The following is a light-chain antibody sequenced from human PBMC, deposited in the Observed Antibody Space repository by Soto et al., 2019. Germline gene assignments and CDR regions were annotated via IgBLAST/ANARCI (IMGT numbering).Light chain of an antibody. Sequence: DIVMTQSPATLSVSPGERATLSCRASQSVSSNFAWYQQTPGQAPRLLIYGASTRATGIPVRFSGSGSGTEFTLTITSLQSEDFAVYYCQQYNNWPFSFGQGIRLEIK. CDR2: GAS. CDR3: QQYNNWPFS. J-gene: IGKJ5*01. CDR1: QSVSSN. V-gene: IGKV3-15*01.